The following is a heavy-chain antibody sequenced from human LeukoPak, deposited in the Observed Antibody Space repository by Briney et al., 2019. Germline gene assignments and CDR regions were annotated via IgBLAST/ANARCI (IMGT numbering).Heavy chain of an antibody. CDR1: GFTFSSYG. Sequence: GGSLTLSCAASGFTFSSYGMHWVRQAPGKGLEWVAVIWYDGSNKYYGGSVKGRFIISRDNSKNTLYLQMNSLRAEDTAVYYCARDKGPRGRGYFDYWGQGTLVTVSS. D-gene: IGHD2-15*01. CDR2: IWYDGSNK. V-gene: IGHV3-33*01. J-gene: IGHJ4*02. CDR3: ARDKGPRGRGYFDY.